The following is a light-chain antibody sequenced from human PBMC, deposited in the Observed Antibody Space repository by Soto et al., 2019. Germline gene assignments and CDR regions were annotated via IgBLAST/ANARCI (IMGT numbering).Light chain of an antibody. J-gene: IGLJ3*02. CDR3: AAWYDSLNGPV. CDR1: SSNIGSHS. CDR2: KNN. V-gene: IGLV1-44*01. Sequence: QSVLTQPPSASGTPGQTVTISCSGSSSNIGSHSVNWYQQLPGTAPKLIIYKNNQRPSGVPDRFSDSKSGTSASLAISGLQSGEEADYYCAAWYDSLNGPVFGGGTKLTVL.